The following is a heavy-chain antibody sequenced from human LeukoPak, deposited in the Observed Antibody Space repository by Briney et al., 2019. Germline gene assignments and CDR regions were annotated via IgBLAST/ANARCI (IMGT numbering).Heavy chain of an antibody. J-gene: IGHJ4*02. V-gene: IGHV3-21*01. Sequence: GGSLRLSCAASGFTFSNYNMIWVRQAPGTGLEWVSSISDSSTYIYYADSMKGRFTISRDNAKNSLYLQMNSLRVDDTAVYYCARQNLWTERHFDYWGQGTLVTVSS. CDR3: ARQNLWTERHFDY. D-gene: IGHD1-1*01. CDR2: ISDSSTYI. CDR1: GFTFSNYN.